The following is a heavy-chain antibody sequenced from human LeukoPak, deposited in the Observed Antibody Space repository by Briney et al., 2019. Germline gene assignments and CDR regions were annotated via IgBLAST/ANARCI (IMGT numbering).Heavy chain of an antibody. D-gene: IGHD3-22*01. J-gene: IGHJ3*02. V-gene: IGHV3-30*04. CDR2: ISYDGSNK. Sequence: GSLRLSCAASGFTFSSYAMHWVRQAPGKGLEWVAVISYDGSNKYYADSVKGRFTISRDNSKNTLYLQMNSLRAEDTAVYYCARDWRDSSGKFPNDAFDIWGQGTMVTVSS. CDR1: GFTFSSYA. CDR3: ARDWRDSSGKFPNDAFDI.